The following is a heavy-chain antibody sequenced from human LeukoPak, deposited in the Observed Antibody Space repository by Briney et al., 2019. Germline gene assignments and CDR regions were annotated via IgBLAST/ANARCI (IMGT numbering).Heavy chain of an antibody. CDR1: GYTLTELS. CDR3: AVTLVALDAFDI. D-gene: IGHD5-12*01. V-gene: IGHV1-24*01. J-gene: IGHJ3*02. CDR2: FDPEDGET. Sequence: ASVKVSCKVSGYTLTELSMHWVRQAPGKGLEWMGGFDPEDGETIYAQKFQGRVTMTRDTSTSTVYMELSSLRSEDTAVYYCAVTLVALDAFDIWGQGTMVTVSS.